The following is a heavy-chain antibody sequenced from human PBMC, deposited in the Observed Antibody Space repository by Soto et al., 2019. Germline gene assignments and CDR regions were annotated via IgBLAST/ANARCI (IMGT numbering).Heavy chain of an antibody. J-gene: IGHJ1*01. CDR2: ITDTGGTT. CDR3: ATGTAAPAH. CDR1: GITFGSRA. V-gene: IGHV3-23*01. D-gene: IGHD6-13*01. Sequence: PGGSLRLSCVASGITFGSRAMSWVRQAPGEGLEWVSTITDTGGTTYYADSVKGRFTSSRDNSKNTLYLQMTSLRAEDTAVYYCATGTAAPAHWGQGTLVTVSS.